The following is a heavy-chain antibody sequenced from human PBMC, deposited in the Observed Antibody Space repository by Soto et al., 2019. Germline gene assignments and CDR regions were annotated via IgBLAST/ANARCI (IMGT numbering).Heavy chain of an antibody. CDR1: GFTFSTYS. Sequence: EVQLLESGGGLVQPGGSLRISCAASGFTFSTYSMTWVRQAPGKGLEWVSTISGSGGSTYYIDSVKGRFTISRDNSKNTLYLQMNRLRAEDTALYYCAKDWTSIWGQGTMVAVSS. D-gene: IGHD3-3*01. CDR3: AKDWTSI. CDR2: ISGSGGST. J-gene: IGHJ3*02. V-gene: IGHV3-23*01.